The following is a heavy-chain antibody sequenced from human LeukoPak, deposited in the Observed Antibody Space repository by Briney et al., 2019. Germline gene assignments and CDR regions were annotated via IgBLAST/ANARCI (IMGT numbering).Heavy chain of an antibody. J-gene: IGHJ4*02. Sequence: SQTLSLTCAVSGGSISSGGYSWSWIRQPPGKGLEWIGYIYHSGSTYYNPSLKSRVTISVDRSKNQFSLKLSSVTAADTAVYYCARADDIGSYYFDYWGQGTLVTVSS. CDR1: GGSISSGGYS. CDR2: IYHSGST. D-gene: IGHD5-12*01. V-gene: IGHV4-30-2*01. CDR3: ARADDIGSYYFDY.